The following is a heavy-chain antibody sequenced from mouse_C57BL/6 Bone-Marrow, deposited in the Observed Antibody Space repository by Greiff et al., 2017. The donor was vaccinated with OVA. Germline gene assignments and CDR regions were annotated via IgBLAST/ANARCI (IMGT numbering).Heavy chain of an antibody. CDR3: ARGFYAMDD. J-gene: IGHJ4*01. CDR1: GYSFTDYN. Sequence: VQLKQSGPELVKPGASVKISCKASGYSFTDYNMNWVKQSNGKSLEWIGVINPNYGTTSYNQKFNGKAPLTVDKSSSSAYMPLNSLTSEDSAVYYCARGFYAMDDWGQGTSVTVSS. CDR2: INPNYGTT. V-gene: IGHV1-39*01.